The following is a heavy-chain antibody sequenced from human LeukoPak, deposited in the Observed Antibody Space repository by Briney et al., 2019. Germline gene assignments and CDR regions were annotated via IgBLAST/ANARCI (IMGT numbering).Heavy chain of an antibody. J-gene: IGHJ3*02. D-gene: IGHD1-26*01. CDR2: IFYNGSP. Sequence: SETLSLTCTASGGSITNTNDYWGWVRQSPGGGLEWLGNIFYNGSPYYNPSLKSRVAISVDTSKNHFSLTLNAVTAADTAVYCASYSGPYSAFEIWGQGTQVTVSS. V-gene: IGHV4-39*07. CDR3: SYSGPYSAFEI. CDR1: GGSITNTNDY.